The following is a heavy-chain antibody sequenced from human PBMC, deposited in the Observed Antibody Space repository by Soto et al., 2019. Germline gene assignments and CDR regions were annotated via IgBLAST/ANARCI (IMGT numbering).Heavy chain of an antibody. J-gene: IGHJ5*01. Sequence: SSETLSLTCSVSGDSISTVDYFWAWIRQPPGQALEYIGYIYKSTTTYYNPSFESRVAISLDTSKSQFSLTVTSVTAADTAVYFCARGRYCLTGRCFPNWFDSWGQGTLVTVSS. CDR3: ARGRYCLTGRCFPNWFDS. CDR2: IYKSTTT. D-gene: IGHD2-15*01. CDR1: GDSISTVDYF. V-gene: IGHV4-30-4*01.